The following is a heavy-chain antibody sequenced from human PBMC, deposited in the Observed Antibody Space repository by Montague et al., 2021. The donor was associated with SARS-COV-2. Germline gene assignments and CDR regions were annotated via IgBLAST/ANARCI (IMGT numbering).Heavy chain of an antibody. CDR2: IYYSGST. D-gene: IGHD5-12*01. Sequence: SETLSLTCTVSGGSISSSTYYWGWIRQPPGKGLEWIGSIYYSGSTYYNPSLKSRVTISVDTSKNQFSLKLSSVTAADTAVYYCARHGWGWPRFLRPFDYWGQGTLVTVSS. V-gene: IGHV4-39*01. J-gene: IGHJ4*02. CDR3: ARHGWGWPRFLRPFDY. CDR1: GGSISSSTYY.